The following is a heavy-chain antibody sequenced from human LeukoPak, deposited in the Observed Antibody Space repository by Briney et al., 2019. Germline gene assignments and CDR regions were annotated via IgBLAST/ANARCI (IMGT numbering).Heavy chain of an antibody. CDR2: VYYSGSI. CDR3: ARDNRGYDYVWGSYNYYYYMDV. D-gene: IGHD3-16*01. Sequence: SETLSLTCTVSGGSISSNPNYWVWIRQPPGKGLEWIGNVYYSGSIYYNPSLKSRVTMSVDTSKNQFSLKLSSVTAADTAVYYCARDNRGYDYVWGSYNYYYYMDVWGKGTTVTVSS. CDR1: GGSISSNPNY. V-gene: IGHV4-39*07. J-gene: IGHJ6*03.